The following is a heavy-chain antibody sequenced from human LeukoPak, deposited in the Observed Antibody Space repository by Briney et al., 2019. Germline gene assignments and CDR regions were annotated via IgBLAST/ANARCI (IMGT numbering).Heavy chain of an antibody. Sequence: GGSLRLSCAASGFTFSRYWMAWVRQAPGKGLEWVANIRGDAGDKGSADSVKGRFTISRDNGKNSLHLQMNSLTAEDTAVYYCARDVRGALDFWGQGTLVVVSS. J-gene: IGHJ4*02. V-gene: IGHV3-7*01. CDR2: IRGDAGDK. CDR3: ARDVRGALDF. D-gene: IGHD2-15*01. CDR1: GFTFSRYW.